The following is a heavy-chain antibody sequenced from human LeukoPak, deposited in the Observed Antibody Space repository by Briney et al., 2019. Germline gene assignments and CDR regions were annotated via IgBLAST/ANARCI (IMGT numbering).Heavy chain of an antibody. Sequence: PSETLSLTCTVSGSSISSYYWSWIRQPPGKGLEWIGYIYYSGSTNYNPSLKSRVTISVDTSKNQFSLKLSSVTAADTAVYYCARQRSRITMIVVGNDAFDIWGQGTMVTVSS. J-gene: IGHJ3*02. CDR3: ARQRSRITMIVVGNDAFDI. CDR1: GSSISSYY. D-gene: IGHD3-22*01. CDR2: IYYSGST. V-gene: IGHV4-59*08.